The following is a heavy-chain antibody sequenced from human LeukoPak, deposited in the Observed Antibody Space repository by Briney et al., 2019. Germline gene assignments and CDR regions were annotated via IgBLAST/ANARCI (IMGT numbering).Heavy chain of an antibody. CDR2: IYDSGST. Sequence: PSETLSLTCTVSGGSTSSYYWSWIRQPPGKGLEWIGFIYDSGSTYYNPSLKSRVTISVDTSKNQFSLKLSSVTAADTAVYYCALYSSSSDYWGQGTLVTVSS. CDR1: GGSTSSYY. CDR3: ALYSSSSDY. J-gene: IGHJ4*02. D-gene: IGHD6-6*01. V-gene: IGHV4-59*01.